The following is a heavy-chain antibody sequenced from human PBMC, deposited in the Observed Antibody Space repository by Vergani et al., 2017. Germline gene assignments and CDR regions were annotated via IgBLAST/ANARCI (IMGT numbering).Heavy chain of an antibody. D-gene: IGHD1-26*01. Sequence: EVQLVESGGGLVKPGGSLRLSWAASGFTFSSYSMNWVRQAPGKGLEWVSSISSSSSYIYYADSVKGRFTISRDNAKNSLYLQMNSLRAEDTAVYYCARVKVGSTSFDYWGQGTLVTVSS. CDR2: ISSSSSYI. J-gene: IGHJ4*02. CDR1: GFTFSSYS. CDR3: ARVKVGSTSFDY. V-gene: IGHV3-21*01.